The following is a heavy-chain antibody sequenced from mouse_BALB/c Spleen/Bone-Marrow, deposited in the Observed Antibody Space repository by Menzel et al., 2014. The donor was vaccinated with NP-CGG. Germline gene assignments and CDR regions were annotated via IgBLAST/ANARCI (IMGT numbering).Heavy chain of an antibody. CDR1: GFTFXSFG. CDR2: ISSGSSTI. D-gene: IGHD2-10*02. J-gene: IGHJ2*01. Sequence: VQLKQSGGGLVQPGGSWKLSCAASGFTFXSFGVHWVRQAPEKGLEWVAYISSGSSTIYYADTVKGRFTISRDNPKNTLFLQMTSLRSEDTAMYYCARGKYGYDYWGQGTTLTVSS. V-gene: IGHV5-17*02. CDR3: ARGKYGYDY.